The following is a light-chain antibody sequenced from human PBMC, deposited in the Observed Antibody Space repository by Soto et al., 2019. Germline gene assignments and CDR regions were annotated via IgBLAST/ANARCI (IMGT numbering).Light chain of an antibody. J-gene: IGKJ1*01. Sequence: EIVLTQSPGTLSLSPGERATLSCRASQSVRSSYLAWYQQKLGQAPRLLIYGVSNRATGIADRFSGSGSGTDFTLTISRLEYEDFAVYYCQQYGTSPRTFGQGTKVEIK. CDR1: QSVRSSY. V-gene: IGKV3-20*01. CDR2: GVS. CDR3: QQYGTSPRT.